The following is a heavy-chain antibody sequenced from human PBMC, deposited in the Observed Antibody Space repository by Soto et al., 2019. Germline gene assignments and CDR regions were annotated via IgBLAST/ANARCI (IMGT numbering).Heavy chain of an antibody. D-gene: IGHD2-15*01. Sequence: QVQLVQSGAEVKKPGSSVKVSCKASGGTFSSDSFSWVRQAPGQGLEWMGGIIPMFDTPIYAQKFQDRVTITADESTSTAYMQLISLRSGDTAVYYCARSGGLDRDFNYWGHGSLVTVYS. CDR2: IIPMFDTP. CDR3: ARSGGLDRDFNY. J-gene: IGHJ4*01. CDR1: GGTFSSDS. V-gene: IGHV1-69*12.